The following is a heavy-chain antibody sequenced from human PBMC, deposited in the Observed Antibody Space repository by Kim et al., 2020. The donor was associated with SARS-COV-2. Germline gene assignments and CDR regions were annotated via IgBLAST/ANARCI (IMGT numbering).Heavy chain of an antibody. D-gene: IGHD6-6*01. Sequence: VKGRFTISRANSKNTLYLQMNSLRAEDTAVYYCAKDFVVISSIAATPADYWGQGTLVTVSS. V-gene: IGHV3-30*02. CDR3: AKDFVVISSIAATPADY. J-gene: IGHJ4*02.